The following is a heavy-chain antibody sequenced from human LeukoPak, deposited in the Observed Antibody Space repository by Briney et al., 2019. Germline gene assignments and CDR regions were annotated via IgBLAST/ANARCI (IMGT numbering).Heavy chain of an antibody. V-gene: IGHV5-51*01. CDR1: GYXFTSYW. CDR2: IYPGDSES. CDR3: ARRSRGGFDY. Sequence: PGESLKISCKGSGYXFTSYWICWVRQMPGKGLEWMGIIYPGDSESRYSPSFQGQVTISADKSISTAYLQWSGLKASDTAMYYCARRSRGGFDYWGQGTLVTVSS. J-gene: IGHJ4*02. D-gene: IGHD3-10*01.